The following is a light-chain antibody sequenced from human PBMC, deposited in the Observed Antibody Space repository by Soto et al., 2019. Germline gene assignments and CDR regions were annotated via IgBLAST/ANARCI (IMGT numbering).Light chain of an antibody. Sequence: ENQMTQTSPTLSVFLGDRVSITCRASHNIYSNLAWYQQKPGEAPKLLISIASILQSGVPSRFSGSGSGTDFVLTISSLQPEDSAAYYCQQLDSRPITFGQGTRLEIK. J-gene: IGKJ5*01. V-gene: IGKV1-9*01. CDR1: HNIYSN. CDR2: IAS. CDR3: QQLDSRPIT.